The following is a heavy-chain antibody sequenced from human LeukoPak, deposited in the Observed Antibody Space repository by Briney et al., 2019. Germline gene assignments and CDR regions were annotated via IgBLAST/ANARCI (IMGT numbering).Heavy chain of an antibody. V-gene: IGHV3-7*01. CDR2: IKKDGSAK. D-gene: IGHD3/OR15-3a*01. CDR3: AKGGQSPFDP. CDR1: GFTFSMYW. Sequence: GGSLRLSCAASGFTFSMYWMSWVRQSPGKGLEWVANIKKDGSAKYYVDSVRGRFTISRDNAKNSLYLQMNSLRAEDTAVYYCAKGGQSPFDPWGQGTLVAVSS. J-gene: IGHJ5*02.